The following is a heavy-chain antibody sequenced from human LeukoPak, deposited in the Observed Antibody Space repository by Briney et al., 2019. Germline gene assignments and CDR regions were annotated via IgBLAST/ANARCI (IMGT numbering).Heavy chain of an antibody. D-gene: IGHD3-16*01. V-gene: IGHV3-21*01. J-gene: IGHJ6*01. CDR2: ISSSSSYV. CDR3: ARKGCFGELLRFVRYYMGT. CDR1: GFTFSSYS. Sequence: GGSLRLSCAASGFTFSSYSMNWVRQAPGKGLEWVSSISSSSSYVYYADSVKGRFTISRDNAKNTLYLQMNSLRAEDTAVYYCARKGCFGELLRFVRYYMGTCGKEATRTVSS.